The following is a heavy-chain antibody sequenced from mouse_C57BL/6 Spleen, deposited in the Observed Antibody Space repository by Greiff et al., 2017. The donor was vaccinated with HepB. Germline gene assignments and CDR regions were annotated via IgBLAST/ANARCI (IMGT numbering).Heavy chain of an antibody. CDR1: GYTFTSYW. Sequence: QVQLQQPGAELVKPGASVKLSCKASGYTFTSYWMQWVKQRPGQGLEWIGEIDPSDSYTNYNQKFKGKATLTVDTSSSTAYMQRSSLTSEDSAVYYCAPYYGSSPHFDYWGQGTTLTVSS. D-gene: IGHD1-1*01. CDR3: APYYGSSPHFDY. V-gene: IGHV1-50*01. J-gene: IGHJ2*01. CDR2: IDPSDSYT.